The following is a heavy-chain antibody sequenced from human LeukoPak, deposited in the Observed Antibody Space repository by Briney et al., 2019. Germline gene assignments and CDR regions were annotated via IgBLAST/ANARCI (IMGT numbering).Heavy chain of an antibody. V-gene: IGHV6-1*01. CDR3: ARSKTNRAVRGVIITNWFDP. CDR2: TYSRSKWYN. J-gene: IGHJ5*02. CDR1: GDSVCSNSAA. D-gene: IGHD3-10*01. Sequence: SQTLSLTCAISGDSVCSNSAAWNWIRQSPSRGLEWLGRTYSRSKWYNDYAVSVKSRITINPDTSKNQFSLQLNSVTPEDTAVYYCARSKTNRAVRGVIITNWFDPWGQGTLVTVSS.